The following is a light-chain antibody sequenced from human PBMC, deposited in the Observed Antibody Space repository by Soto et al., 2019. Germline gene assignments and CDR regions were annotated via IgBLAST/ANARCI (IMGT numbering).Light chain of an antibody. Sequence: DIQMTQSPSTLSASVGDRVTITCRASQSISAWLAWYQQKPGKAPRLLIYKASTLEIGVPSRFSGSGSGTEFTLTISSLQSEDFAVYYCQQYNNWSITFGQGTRLEI. CDR3: QQYNNWSIT. CDR1: QSISAW. J-gene: IGKJ5*01. V-gene: IGKV1-5*03. CDR2: KAS.